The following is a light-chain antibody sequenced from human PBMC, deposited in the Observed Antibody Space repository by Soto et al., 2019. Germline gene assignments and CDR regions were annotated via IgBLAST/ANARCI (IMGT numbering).Light chain of an antibody. V-gene: IGLV1-40*01. CDR1: SSSGGAGYD. J-gene: IGLJ2*01. CDR2: GNT. CDR3: QSYDNILSAVV. Sequence: QAVVTQPPSVSGAPGQRVTISCTGSSSSGGAGYDVHWYQHLPGTAPKLLIFGNTNRPSGVPDRFSGSKSGTSVSLPITGLQAEDEGDYYCQSYDNILSAVVFGGGTQLTVL.